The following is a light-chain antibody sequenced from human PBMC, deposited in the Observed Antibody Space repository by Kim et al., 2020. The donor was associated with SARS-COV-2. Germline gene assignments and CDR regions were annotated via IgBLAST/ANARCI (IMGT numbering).Light chain of an antibody. CDR3: QQYNTIRT. V-gene: IGKV3D-15*01. CDR1: RSVSTN. CDR2: GAS. J-gene: IGKJ1*01. Sequence: SEPPWETATRSCRASRSVSTNVVWYQQKPGRAPRLVNYGASTRATHIPARFTGIGSGTEFTLTTSILQSEDFAVYYKQQYNTIRTFGQGPKV.